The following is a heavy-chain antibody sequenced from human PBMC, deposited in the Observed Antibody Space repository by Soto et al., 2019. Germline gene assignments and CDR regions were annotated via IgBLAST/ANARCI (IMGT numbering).Heavy chain of an antibody. V-gene: IGHV4-61*08. D-gene: IGHD3-10*01. CDR1: GGSISSGGYS. CDR3: ARDRAVSYFDY. J-gene: IGHJ4*02. CDR2: IYHSGPT. Sequence: SETLSLTCTVSGGSISSGGYSWSWIRQPPGKGLEWIGYIYHSGPTYYNPSLKSRVSLSVDRSKNQFSLKLSSVTAADTAVYYCARDRAVSYFDYWGQGTLVTVSS.